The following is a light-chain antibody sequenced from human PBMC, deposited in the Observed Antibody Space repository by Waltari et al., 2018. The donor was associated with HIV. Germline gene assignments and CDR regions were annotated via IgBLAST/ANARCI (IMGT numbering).Light chain of an antibody. CDR1: QTVNNK. J-gene: IGKJ3*01. V-gene: IGKV1-39*01. Sequence: IQMTQSPSSLSASVGDSVTITCRASQTVNNKLNWYQQKPGEAPKVVIYDASTLQSGVPSRFRGGGSWTDFTLTITSLQLDDFATYFCQQIFSYPLTFGPGTKVDI. CDR2: DAS. CDR3: QQIFSYPLT.